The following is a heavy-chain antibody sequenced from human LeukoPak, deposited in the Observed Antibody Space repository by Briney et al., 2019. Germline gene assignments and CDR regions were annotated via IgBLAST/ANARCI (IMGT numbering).Heavy chain of an antibody. CDR3: ARAAGTFGGYYGMDV. CDR2: IYYSGST. D-gene: IGHD6-19*01. J-gene: IGHJ6*02. V-gene: IGHV4-30-4*01. Sequence: SQTLSLTCTVSGGSIRSGDYYWSWIRQPPGKGLEWIGYIYYSGSTYYNPSLKSRVTISVDTSKNQFSLKLSSVTAADTAVYYCARAAGTFGGYYGMDVWGQGTTVTVSS. CDR1: GGSIRSGDYY.